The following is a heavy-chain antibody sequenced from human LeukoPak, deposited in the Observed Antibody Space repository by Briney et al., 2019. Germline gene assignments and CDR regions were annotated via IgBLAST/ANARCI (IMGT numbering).Heavy chain of an antibody. CDR2: MNPNSGNT. V-gene: IGHV1-8*01. J-gene: IGHJ4*02. D-gene: IGHD1-26*01. Sequence: GASVTVSCKASGYTFTSYDINWVRQATGQGLEWMGWMNPNSGNTGYAQKFQGRVTMTRNTSISTAYMELSSLRSEDTAVYYCARGPIVGATTGFDYWGQGTLVTASS. CDR3: ARGPIVGATTGFDY. CDR1: GYTFTSYD.